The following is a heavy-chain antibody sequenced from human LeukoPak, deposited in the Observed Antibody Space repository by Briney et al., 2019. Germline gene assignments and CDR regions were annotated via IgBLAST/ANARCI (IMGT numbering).Heavy chain of an antibody. Sequence: GRSLRLSCAASGFTFSSYGMYWVRQAPGKGLEWVAVISYHGSNKYYADSVKGRFTISRDNAKNSLYLQMNSLRAEDTAVYYCARDPNPNPGIGLYYYGMDVWGQGTTVTVSS. J-gene: IGHJ6*02. V-gene: IGHV3-30*03. CDR2: ISYHGSNK. CDR1: GFTFSSYG. D-gene: IGHD3-16*01. CDR3: ARDPNPNPGIGLYYYGMDV.